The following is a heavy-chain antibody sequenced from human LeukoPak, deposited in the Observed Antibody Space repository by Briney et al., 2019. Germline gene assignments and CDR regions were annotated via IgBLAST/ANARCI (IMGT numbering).Heavy chain of an antibody. D-gene: IGHD6-19*01. CDR1: GGSISSYY. Sequence: PSETLSLTCTVSGGSISSYYWSWIRQPPGKGLEWIGYIYYSGSTNYNPSLKSRVTISVDTSKNQFSLKLSSVTAADTAVYYCVRHKGIAVAESFDYWGQGTLVTVSS. V-gene: IGHV4-59*08. CDR3: VRHKGIAVAESFDY. CDR2: IYYSGST. J-gene: IGHJ4*02.